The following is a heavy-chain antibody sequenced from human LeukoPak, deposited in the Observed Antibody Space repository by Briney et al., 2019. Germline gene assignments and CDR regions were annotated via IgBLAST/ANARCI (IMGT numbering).Heavy chain of an antibody. D-gene: IGHD4-23*01. CDR2: IDPGDSST. V-gene: IGHV5-10-1*01. J-gene: IGHJ3*02. CDR1: GYSITSYL. Sequence: GESLKISCKGSGYSITSYLISWVRQMPGKGLEWMGRIDPGDSSTNYSPSFQGHVTISADKSISTAYLQWSSLKASDTAMYYCARGDDYGGAFDMWGQGTMVTVSS. CDR3: ARGDDYGGAFDM.